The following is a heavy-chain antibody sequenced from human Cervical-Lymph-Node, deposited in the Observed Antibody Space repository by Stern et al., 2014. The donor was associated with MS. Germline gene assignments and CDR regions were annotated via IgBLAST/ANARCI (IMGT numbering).Heavy chain of an antibody. CDR1: GYTFTSYG. CDR2: ICTYNGDT. CDR3: ARDLGPRWQQFHCFDY. J-gene: IGHJ4*02. V-gene: IGHV1-18*04. D-gene: IGHD6-13*01. Sequence: QDQLVQSGAEVKRPGTSVTVSCQASGYTFTSYGLNWVRQAPGQGLEWMGWICTYNGDTNYAQSFQGRVTFSTDTSTSKAYMELRDLRSDDTALYYCARDLGPRWQQFHCFDYWGQGTLVSVSS.